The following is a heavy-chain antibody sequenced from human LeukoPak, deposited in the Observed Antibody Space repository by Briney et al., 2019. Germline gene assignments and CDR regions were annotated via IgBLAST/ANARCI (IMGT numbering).Heavy chain of an antibody. CDR3: AELGITMIGGV. CDR2: IRFDGSYE. Sequence: GGSLRLSCAASGFTFSSYDMHWVRQAPGKGLEWVTFIRFDGSYEDYADSVKGRFTISRDNSKNTLYLQMNSLRAEDTAVYYCAELGITMIGGVWGKGTTVTISS. J-gene: IGHJ6*04. CDR1: GFTFSSYD. V-gene: IGHV3-30*02. D-gene: IGHD3-10*02.